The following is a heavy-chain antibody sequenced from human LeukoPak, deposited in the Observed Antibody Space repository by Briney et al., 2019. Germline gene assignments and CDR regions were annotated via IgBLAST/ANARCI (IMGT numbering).Heavy chain of an antibody. V-gene: IGHV3-53*01. CDR2: IYSGGST. Sequence: GGSLRLSCAASGFTVSSNYMSWVRQAPGKGLEWVSVIYSGGSTYYADSVKGRFTISRDNSKNTLYLQMNSLRAEDTAVYYSARGFRGKYYYGMDVWGQGTTVTVSS. J-gene: IGHJ6*02. CDR3: ARGFRGKYYYGMDV. CDR1: GFTVSSNY.